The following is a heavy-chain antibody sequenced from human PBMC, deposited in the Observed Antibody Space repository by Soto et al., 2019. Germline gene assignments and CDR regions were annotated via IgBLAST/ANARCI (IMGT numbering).Heavy chain of an antibody. CDR3: VKDSFVPATAIRPNWFDP. V-gene: IGHV3-64D*08. D-gene: IGHD2-2*02. CDR2: ISSNGGST. CDR1: GFTFSSYA. J-gene: IGHJ5*02. Sequence: PGGSLRLSCSASGFTFSSYAMHWVRQAPGKGLEYVSAISSNGGSTYYADSVKGRFTISRDNSKNTLYLQMSSLRAEDTAVYYCVKDSFVPATAIRPNWFDPWGQGTLVTVSS.